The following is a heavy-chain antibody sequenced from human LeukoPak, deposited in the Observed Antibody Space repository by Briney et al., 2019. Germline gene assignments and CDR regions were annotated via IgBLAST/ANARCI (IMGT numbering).Heavy chain of an antibody. CDR1: GYTFTGYY. CDR3: ARDFTEYCSGGSCWFDP. J-gene: IGHJ5*02. D-gene: IGHD2-15*01. V-gene: IGHV1-2*02. Sequence: ASVKVSCKASGYTFTGYYMHWVRQAPGQGLEWMGWINPNSGGTNYAQKFQGRVTMTRDTSISTAYMELSRLRSDDTAVYYCARDFTEYCSGGSCWFDPWGQGTLVTVSS. CDR2: INPNSGGT.